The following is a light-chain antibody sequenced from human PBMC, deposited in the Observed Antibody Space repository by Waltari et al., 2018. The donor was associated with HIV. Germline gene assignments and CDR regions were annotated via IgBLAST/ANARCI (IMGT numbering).Light chain of an antibody. CDR2: YDS. V-gene: IGLV3-21*04. J-gene: IGLJ2*01. Sequence: YVLPQPPSVSVAPGKTATITWWGDRLGTNSVHWYQQKSGQAPQLIIYYDSDRPSGIPERFSGSNSGSTATLTISRVEAGDEADYYCEVWDETRNHVVFGGGTKLFAL. CDR3: EVWDETRNHVV. CDR1: RLGTNS.